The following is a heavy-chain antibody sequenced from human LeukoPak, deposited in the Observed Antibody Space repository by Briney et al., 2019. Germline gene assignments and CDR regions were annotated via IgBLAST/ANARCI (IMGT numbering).Heavy chain of an antibody. CDR2: INHSGST. J-gene: IGHJ5*02. D-gene: IGHD6-19*01. CDR3: ARGQSSGLENWFDP. CDR1: GGSFSGYY. Sequence: PSETLSLTCAVYGGSFSGYYWSWIRQPPGKGVEWIGEINHSGSTNYNPSLKRRVTISVDTSKNQFSLNVSSVTAADTAVYYCARGQSSGLENWFDPWGQGTLVTVSS. V-gene: IGHV4-34*01.